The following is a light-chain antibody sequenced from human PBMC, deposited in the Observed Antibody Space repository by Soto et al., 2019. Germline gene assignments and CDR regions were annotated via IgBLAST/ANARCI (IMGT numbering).Light chain of an antibody. Sequence: DIVLTQSTLSLPVTAGEPASISCRSSQSLLHSNGYNYLDWYLQKPGQSPQLLIYLGSNRASGVPDRFSGSGSGTDFTLKISRVEAEDVGVYYCMQPLQSWTFGQGTKVDIK. CDR2: LGS. V-gene: IGKV2-28*01. J-gene: IGKJ1*01. CDR1: QSLLHSNGYNY. CDR3: MQPLQSWT.